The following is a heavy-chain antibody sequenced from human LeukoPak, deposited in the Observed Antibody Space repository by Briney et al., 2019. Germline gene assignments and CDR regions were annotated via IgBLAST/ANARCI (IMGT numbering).Heavy chain of an antibody. V-gene: IGHV3-33*08. CDR1: GFTFSSYA. CDR2: IWYDGSNK. J-gene: IGHJ4*02. D-gene: IGHD6-19*01. Sequence: GGSLRLSCVASGFTFSSYAMHWVRQAPGKGLEWVSVIWYDGSNKYYAGSVKGRFTVSRDNSKNTVDLQMNSLRVDDTAVYYCVRDGPSGSGMDYWGQGTLVTVSS. CDR3: VRDGPSGSGMDY.